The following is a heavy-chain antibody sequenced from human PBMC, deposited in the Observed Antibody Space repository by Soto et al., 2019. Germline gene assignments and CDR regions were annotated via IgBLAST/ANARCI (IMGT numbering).Heavy chain of an antibody. V-gene: IGHV4-34*01. CDR3: ARRVYFDSSGYYGSEYFDY. D-gene: IGHD3-22*01. Sequence: QVQLQQWGAGLLKPSETLSLTCAVYGGSFGAHYWSWIRQPPGKGLEWIGEINHSGNTNYNPSLKSRVTMSVGTSKNQFSLKLSSVTAADTAVYFCARRVYFDSSGYYGSEYFDYWGQGTQVTVSS. CDR1: GGSFGAHY. CDR2: INHSGNT. J-gene: IGHJ4*02.